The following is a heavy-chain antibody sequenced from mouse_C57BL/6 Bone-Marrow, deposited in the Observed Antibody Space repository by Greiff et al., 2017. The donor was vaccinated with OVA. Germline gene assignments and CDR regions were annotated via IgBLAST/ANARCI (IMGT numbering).Heavy chain of an antibody. CDR3: ARGLLWSYWYFDV. D-gene: IGHD2-1*01. CDR1: GYAFTNYL. J-gene: IGHJ1*03. V-gene: IGHV1-54*01. CDR2: INPGSGGT. Sequence: QVQLQQSGAELVRPGTSVKVSCKASGYAFTNYLIEWVKQRPGQGLEWIGVINPGSGGTNYNEKFKGKVTLTADKTYSTAYMQLSSLTSEDSSVYFCARGLLWSYWYFDVWGTGTTVTGSS.